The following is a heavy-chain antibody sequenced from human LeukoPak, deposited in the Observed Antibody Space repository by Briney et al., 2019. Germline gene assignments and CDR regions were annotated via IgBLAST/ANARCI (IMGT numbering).Heavy chain of an antibody. Sequence: GGSLRLSCAASGFTFSSYSMNWVRQAPGKGLEWVSYISSSSSTIYYADSVKGRFTISRDNAKNSLYLQMNSLRAEDTAVYYCARETYSSSIAPDYWGQGALVTVSS. CDR3: ARETYSSSIAPDY. CDR1: GFTFSSYS. D-gene: IGHD6-13*01. V-gene: IGHV3-48*04. J-gene: IGHJ4*02. CDR2: ISSSSSTI.